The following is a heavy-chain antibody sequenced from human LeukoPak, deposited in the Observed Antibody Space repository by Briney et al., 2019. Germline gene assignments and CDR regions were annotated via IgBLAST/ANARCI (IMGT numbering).Heavy chain of an antibody. V-gene: IGHV3-23*01. CDR2: ISGSGGST. Sequence: TGGSLRLSCAASGFTFSSYAMSWVRQAPGRGLEWVSAISGSGGSTYYADSVKGRFTISRDNSKNTLYLQMNSLRAEDTAVYYCAREGGYCSGGRCYFWFDPWGQGALVTVSS. CDR3: AREGGYCSGGRCYFWFDP. CDR1: GFTFSSYA. J-gene: IGHJ5*02. D-gene: IGHD2-15*01.